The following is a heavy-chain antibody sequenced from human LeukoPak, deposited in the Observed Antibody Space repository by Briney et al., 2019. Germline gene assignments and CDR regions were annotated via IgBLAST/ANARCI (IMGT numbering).Heavy chain of an antibody. J-gene: IGHJ3*02. CDR2: IYYSGST. V-gene: IGHV4-59*01. Sequence: PSETLSLTCTVSGDSISSYYWSWIRQPPGKGLEWIGYIYYSGSTNYNPSLKSRVTISVDTSKNQFSLKLSSVTAADTAVYYCARGSYDIYAFDIWGQGTMVTVSS. CDR3: ARGSYDIYAFDI. D-gene: IGHD3/OR15-3a*01. CDR1: GDSISSYY.